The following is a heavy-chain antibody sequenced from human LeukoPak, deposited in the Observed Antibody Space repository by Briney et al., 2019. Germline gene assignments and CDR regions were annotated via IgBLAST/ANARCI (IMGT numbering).Heavy chain of an antibody. V-gene: IGHV3-7*01. Sequence: SSETLSLTCTVSGGSISSSSYYWGWIRQPPGKGLEWVAYMQQDGSEIYYLDSVKGRFTISRDNAKNSLFLQMNSLRVEDTAVYYCARGVYHFDYWGQGTLVTVSS. CDR2: MQQDGSEI. CDR3: ARGVYHFDY. D-gene: IGHD3-16*02. J-gene: IGHJ4*02. CDR1: GGSISSSSYY.